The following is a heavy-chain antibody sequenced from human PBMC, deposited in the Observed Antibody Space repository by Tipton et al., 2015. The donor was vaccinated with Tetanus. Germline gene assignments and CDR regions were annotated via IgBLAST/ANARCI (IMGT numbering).Heavy chain of an antibody. CDR1: GTSVRSFY. Sequence: TLSLTCSVSGTSVRSFYWSWIRQSPGKAPEWIGYSYYVGSPNHNPSLKGRVSISRDTSTNQVSLKLTSVTAADTAVYYCARGNGYSGYHHYFDYWGQGILVTASS. CDR2: SYYVGSP. V-gene: IGHV4-59*02. J-gene: IGHJ4*02. CDR3: ARGNGYSGYHHYFDY. D-gene: IGHD5-12*01.